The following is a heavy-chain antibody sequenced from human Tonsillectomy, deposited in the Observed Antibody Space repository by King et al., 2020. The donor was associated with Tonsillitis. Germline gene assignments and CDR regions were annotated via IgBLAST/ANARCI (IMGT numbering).Heavy chain of an antibody. D-gene: IGHD3-22*01. V-gene: IGHV1-69*12. CDR1: GDTFSSYA. J-gene: IGHJ3*02. CDR2: IIPVFDSA. Sequence: QLVQSGAEVKEPGSSVKVSCKASGDTFSSYAISWVRQAPGQGLEWMGGIIPVFDSATYAQKFQGRVTITADDSTSTAYMELSGLTSEDTALYYCARDKEAHDTGGYLGALNIWGQGTMVTVSS. CDR3: ARDKEAHDTGGYLGALNI.